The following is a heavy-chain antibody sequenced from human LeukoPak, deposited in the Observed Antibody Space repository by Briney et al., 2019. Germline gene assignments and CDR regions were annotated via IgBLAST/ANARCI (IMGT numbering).Heavy chain of an antibody. V-gene: IGHV1-2*02. CDR2: INPNSGGT. CDR3: ARAIAAREGKYYYYYYMDV. Sequence: ASVKVSCKASGYTFTGYYMHWVRQAPGQGLEWMGWINPNSGGTNYAQKFQGRVTMTRDTSISTAYMELRSLRSDDTAVYYCARAIAAREGKYYYYYYMDVWGKGTTVTVSS. CDR1: GYTFTGYY. D-gene: IGHD6-6*01. J-gene: IGHJ6*03.